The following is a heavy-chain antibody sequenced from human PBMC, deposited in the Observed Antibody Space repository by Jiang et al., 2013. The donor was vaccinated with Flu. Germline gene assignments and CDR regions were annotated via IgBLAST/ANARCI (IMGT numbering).Heavy chain of an antibody. Sequence: EWMGWINPNSGGTNYSQKFQGRVTMTGDTSISTAYMELSRLRSDDTAVYFCARNTIFGVLINLNYHNYGMDVWGQGTTVTVSS. CDR2: INPNSGGT. D-gene: IGHD3-3*01. J-gene: IGHJ6*02. CDR3: ARNTIFGVLINLNYHNYGMDV. V-gene: IGHV1-2*02.